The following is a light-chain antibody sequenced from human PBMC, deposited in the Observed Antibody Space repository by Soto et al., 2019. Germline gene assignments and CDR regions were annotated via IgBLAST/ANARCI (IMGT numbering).Light chain of an antibody. J-gene: IGLJ3*02. CDR2: DVS. CDR1: SSDVGGYNY. V-gene: IGLV2-11*01. CDR3: CSYAGTYTLV. Sequence: QSALTQPRSVSGSPGQSVTISCTGTSSDVGGYNYVSWYQQHPGKAPKLMIHDVSKRPSGVPDRFSGSKSGSTASLTISGLQAEDEADYYCCSYAGTYTLVFGGGTQLTVL.